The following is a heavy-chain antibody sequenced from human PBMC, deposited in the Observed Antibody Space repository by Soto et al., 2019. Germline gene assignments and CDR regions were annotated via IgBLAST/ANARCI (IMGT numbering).Heavy chain of an antibody. CDR2: ISPYSGNT. D-gene: IGHD6-6*01. V-gene: IGHV1-18*04. J-gene: IGHJ6*02. CDR3: ARDHGLAWAVRPANYYYAMDV. CDR1: GYTFTDYA. Sequence: ASVKVSCKASGYTFTDYAISWVRQAPGQGFQWVGWISPYSGNTTSAENFFDRVTMTTDTSMKTAYLELRSLRSDDTAVYYCARDHGLAWAVRPANYYYAMDVWGQGTTVTVSS.